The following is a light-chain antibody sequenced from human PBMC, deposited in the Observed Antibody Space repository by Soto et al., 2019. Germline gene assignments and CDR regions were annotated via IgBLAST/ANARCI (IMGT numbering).Light chain of an antibody. J-gene: IGKJ1*01. CDR3: QQYDT. Sequence: IQMTQSPSTLSASVGDRVTITCRASQSISSWLAWYQQKPGKAPKLLIYKASSLESGVRSRFSGSGSGTEFTLTISRLQRDDFATYYCQQYDTFGQGTKVDIK. CDR1: QSISSW. CDR2: KAS. V-gene: IGKV1-5*03.